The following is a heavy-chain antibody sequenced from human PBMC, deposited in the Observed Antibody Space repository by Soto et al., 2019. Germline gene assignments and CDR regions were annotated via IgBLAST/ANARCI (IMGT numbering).Heavy chain of an antibody. J-gene: IGHJ3*01. D-gene: IGHD4-17*01. CDR3: ARDSGVVGAPSFDV. CDR1: GFTFSNYG. Sequence: QVQLVESGGGVVQPGGSLRLSCAASGFTFSNYGMHWVRQAPGKGLEWVAGIWHDGSNKYYADSVKGRFTISRDNTKNTLFLPMSSLRAEDTAVYYCARDSGVVGAPSFDVWGQGTMLTVSS. V-gene: IGHV3-33*01. CDR2: IWHDGSNK.